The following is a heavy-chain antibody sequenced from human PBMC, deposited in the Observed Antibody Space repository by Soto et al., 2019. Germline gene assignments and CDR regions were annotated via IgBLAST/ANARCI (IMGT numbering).Heavy chain of an antibody. D-gene: IGHD4-17*01. Sequence: QVQLQESGPGLVKPSDTLSLTCTVSGGSISSYYWSWIRQPPGKGLEWIGYIYYSGSTNYNPCLKSRVTISGGTAITQFSRELSSVTAADTAVYYCARVATTVTDYYYYYYMDVWGKGTTVTVSS. J-gene: IGHJ6*03. CDR2: IYYSGST. CDR3: ARVATTVTDYYYYYYMDV. CDR1: GGSISSYY. V-gene: IGHV4-59*08.